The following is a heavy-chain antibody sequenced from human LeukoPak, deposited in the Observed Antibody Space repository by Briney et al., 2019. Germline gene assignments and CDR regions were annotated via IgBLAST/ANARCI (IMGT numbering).Heavy chain of an antibody. CDR2: IWYDGSNK. D-gene: IGHD2-8*01. Sequence: GGSLRLSCAVSGFTFSNYDMHWVRQAPGKGLEWVAVIWYDGSNKYYADSVKGRFTISRDNSKNTLYLQMNTLRAEDTAVYYCARDPGGVVYFDYWGQGTLVTVPS. CDR1: GFTFSNYD. J-gene: IGHJ4*02. CDR3: ARDPGGVVYFDY. V-gene: IGHV3-33*01.